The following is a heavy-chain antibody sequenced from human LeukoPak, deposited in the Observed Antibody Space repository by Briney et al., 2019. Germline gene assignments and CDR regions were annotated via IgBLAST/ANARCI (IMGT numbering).Heavy chain of an antibody. J-gene: IGHJ4*02. CDR3: ARVPLGNWGLRTNGYFDY. CDR2: VNPNSGGT. V-gene: IGHV1-2*02. D-gene: IGHD7-27*01. CDR1: GGTFSSYA. Sequence: GASVKVSCKASGGTFSSYAISWVRQAPGQGLEWMGWVNPNSGGTNYAQKFQGRVTMTRDTSISTAYMELSRLRSDDTAVYYCARVPLGNWGLRTNGYFDYWGQGTLVTVSS.